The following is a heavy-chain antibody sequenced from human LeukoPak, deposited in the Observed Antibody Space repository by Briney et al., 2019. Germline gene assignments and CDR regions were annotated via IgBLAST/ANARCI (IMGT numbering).Heavy chain of an antibody. CDR2: INPNSGGT. V-gene: IGHV1-2*02. CDR1: EYTFIDYY. D-gene: IGHD2-8*02. Sequence: ASVKVSSKASEYTFIDYYIHWVRQAPGQGLEWMGWINPNSGGTNYAQKFQGRVTMTRDTSISTAYMELSRVRSDDTAVYYCARGLYWALGAFDIWGQGTMVTVSS. J-gene: IGHJ3*02. CDR3: ARGLYWALGAFDI.